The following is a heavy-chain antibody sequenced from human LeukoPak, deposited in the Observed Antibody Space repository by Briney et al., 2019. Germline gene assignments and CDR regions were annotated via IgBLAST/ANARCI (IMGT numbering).Heavy chain of an antibody. CDR1: GGSISSSSYY. Sequence: PSETLSLTCTVSGGSISSSSYYWGWIRQPPGKGLEWIGEINHSGSTNYNPSLKSRVTISVDTSKNQFSLKLSSVTAADTAVYYCARVLRYFDWFDRLVMSDAFDIWGQGTMVTVSS. V-gene: IGHV4-39*07. D-gene: IGHD3-9*01. CDR3: ARVLRYFDWFDRLVMSDAFDI. J-gene: IGHJ3*02. CDR2: INHSGST.